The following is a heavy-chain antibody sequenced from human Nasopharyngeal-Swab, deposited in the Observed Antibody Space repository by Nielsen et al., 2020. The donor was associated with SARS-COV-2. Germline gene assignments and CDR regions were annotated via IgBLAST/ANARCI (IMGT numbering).Heavy chain of an antibody. CDR2: IYPGDSDT. D-gene: IGHD1-26*01. CDR3: ARSGTYYGMDV. J-gene: IGHJ6*02. V-gene: IGHV5-51*01. CDR1: VYNFARYW. Sequence: SCQASVYNFARYWIGWVRQMPGRVLEWMGIIYPGDSDTRYSPSFQGQVTISVDKSINTAFLHSSSLKASDIATYYCARSGTYYGMDVWGQGTTVIVSS.